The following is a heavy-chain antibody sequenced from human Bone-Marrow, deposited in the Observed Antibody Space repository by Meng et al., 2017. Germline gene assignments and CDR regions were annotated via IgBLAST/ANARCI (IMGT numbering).Heavy chain of an antibody. CDR2: INPNSGGT. CDR3: ARGWQQLVELDY. Sequence: QVQLVQSAAEVKKPGASAQLSCKASGYTFTGYYMHWVRQAPGQGLEWMGRINPNSGGTNYAQKFQGRVTMTRDTSISTAYMELSRLRSDDTAVYYCARGWQQLVELDYWGQGTLVTVSS. D-gene: IGHD6-13*01. CDR1: GYTFTGYY. J-gene: IGHJ4*02. V-gene: IGHV1-2*06.